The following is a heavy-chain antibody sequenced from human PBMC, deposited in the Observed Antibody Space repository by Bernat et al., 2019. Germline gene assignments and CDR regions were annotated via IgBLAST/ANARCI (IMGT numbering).Heavy chain of an antibody. CDR1: GFTFSNYA. CDR2: IRAGGDTT. D-gene: IGHD6-19*01. CDR3: AKREETSGWSHPFDY. Sequence: EVQLLESGGGLVQPGGSLRLSCAASGFTFSNYAMSWVRQAPGKGLEWVSSIRAGGDTTYYADSVNGRFTISRDNSKNTLSLQMNTLRAEDTAVYYCAKREETSGWSHPFDYWGQGTLVTVSS. J-gene: IGHJ4*02. V-gene: IGHV3-23*01.